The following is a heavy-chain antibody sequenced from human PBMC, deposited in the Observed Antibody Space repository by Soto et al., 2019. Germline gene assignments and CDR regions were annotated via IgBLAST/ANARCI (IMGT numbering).Heavy chain of an antibody. Sequence: QVQLVESGGGVVQPGNSLRLSCAGSGFPFSAEAMHWVRQAPGKWLEWVAAISYDGNNKNHADSMKGRFTVSRDNSKNTLYLQIYSLRPEDTAVYYCARDYSSGWCLDYWGQGSLVTVSS. J-gene: IGHJ4*02. CDR1: GFPFSAEA. V-gene: IGHV3-30-3*01. D-gene: IGHD6-13*01. CDR3: ARDYSSGWCLDY. CDR2: ISYDGNNK.